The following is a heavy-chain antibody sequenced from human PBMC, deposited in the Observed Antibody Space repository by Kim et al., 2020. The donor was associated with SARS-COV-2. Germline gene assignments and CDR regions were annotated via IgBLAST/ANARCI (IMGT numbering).Heavy chain of an antibody. CDR3: AKGWWLRRYYFDY. V-gene: IGHV3-30*18. CDR2: ISYDGSNK. Sequence: GGSLRLSCAASGFTFSSYGMHWVRQAPGKGLEWVAVISYDGSNKYYADSVKGRFTISRDNSKNTLYLQMNSLRAEDTAVYYCAKGWWLRRYYFDYWGQGTLVTVSS. D-gene: IGHD5-12*01. J-gene: IGHJ4*02. CDR1: GFTFSSYG.